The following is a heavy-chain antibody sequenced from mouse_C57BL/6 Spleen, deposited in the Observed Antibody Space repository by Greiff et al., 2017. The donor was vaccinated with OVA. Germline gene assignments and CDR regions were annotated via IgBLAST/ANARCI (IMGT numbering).Heavy chain of an antibody. J-gene: IGHJ3*01. CDR3: AREGYYGSSPAWFAY. CDR1: GYTFTSYW. CDR2: IYPSDSET. V-gene: IGHV1-61*01. Sequence: QVQLQQPGAELVRPGSSVKLSCKASGYTFTSYWMDWVKQRPGQGLEWIGNIYPSDSETHYNQKFKDKATLTVDKSSSTAYMQLSSLTSEDSAVYYGAREGYYGSSPAWFAYWGQGTLVTVSA. D-gene: IGHD1-1*01.